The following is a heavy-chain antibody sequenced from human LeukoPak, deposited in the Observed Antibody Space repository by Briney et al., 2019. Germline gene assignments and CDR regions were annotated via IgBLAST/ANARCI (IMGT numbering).Heavy chain of an antibody. CDR3: ARAEYKGDYYYYGMDV. V-gene: IGHV1-3*01. CDR1: GYTFTSYA. J-gene: IGHJ6*02. Sequence: ASVKVSCKASGYTFTSYAMHWVRQAPGQRLEWMGWINAGNGNTKYSQKFQGRVTITRDTSASTAYMELSSLRSEDTAVYYCARAEYKGDYYYYGMDVWGQGTTVTVSS. CDR2: INAGNGNT. D-gene: IGHD1-1*01.